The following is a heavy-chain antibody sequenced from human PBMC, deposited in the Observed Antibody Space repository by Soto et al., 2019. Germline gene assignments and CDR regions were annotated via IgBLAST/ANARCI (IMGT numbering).Heavy chain of an antibody. J-gene: IGHJ4*02. V-gene: IGHV1-46*01. Sequence: QVQLVQSRAEVRKPGASVKVSCEASGYSLTSYYMHWVRRAPGQGLEWMGITNPSDGSTNYAQKFQGRVTMTSDTSTSTVYMEMSSLRAEDTAMYYCARSYVTSRPIDFWGQGTLVTVSS. CDR1: GYSLTSYY. D-gene: IGHD3-10*02. CDR2: TNPSDGST. CDR3: ARSYVTSRPIDF.